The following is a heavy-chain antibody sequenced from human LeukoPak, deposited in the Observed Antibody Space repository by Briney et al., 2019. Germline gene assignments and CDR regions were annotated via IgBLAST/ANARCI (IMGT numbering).Heavy chain of an antibody. Sequence: VKPSETLSLTCTVSGYSISSGYYWGWIRQPPGKGLEWIGSIYHSGRTFYNPSLKSRVTISVDTSKNQFSLKLSSVTAADTAVYYCAATYGSGAFDIWGQGTMVTVSS. CDR1: GYSISSGYY. D-gene: IGHD5-12*01. J-gene: IGHJ3*02. CDR2: IYHSGRT. V-gene: IGHV4-38-2*02. CDR3: AATYGSGAFDI.